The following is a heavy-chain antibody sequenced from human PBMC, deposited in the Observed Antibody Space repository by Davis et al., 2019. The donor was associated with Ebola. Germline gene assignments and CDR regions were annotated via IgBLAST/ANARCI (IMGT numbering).Heavy chain of an antibody. V-gene: IGHV3-23*01. J-gene: IGHJ4*02. CDR3: ASQVTTGGNY. D-gene: IGHD4-11*01. Sequence: GESLKISCAASGFTFSSYAMSWVRQAPGKGLEWVSAISASGGSTYYADSVKGRFTISRDNSKNTLYLQMNSLRAEDTAVYYCASQVTTGGNYWGQGTLVTVSS. CDR1: GFTFSSYA. CDR2: ISASGGST.